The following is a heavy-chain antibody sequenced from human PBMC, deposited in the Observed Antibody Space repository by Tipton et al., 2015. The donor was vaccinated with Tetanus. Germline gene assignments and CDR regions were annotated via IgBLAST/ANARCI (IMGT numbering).Heavy chain of an antibody. V-gene: IGHV3-9*01. CDR2: INWNSGSI. CDR1: GFTFDAYA. CDR3: AKDVHTRMVTIDH. J-gene: IGHJ4*02. Sequence: SLRLSCAASGFTFDAYAMHWVRQAPNKGLEWVSRINWNSGSIGYADSVKGRFTISRDNAKNSLYLQMSSLRPDDTALYYCAKDVHTRMVTIDHWGQGTQVTVSS. D-gene: IGHD5-18*01.